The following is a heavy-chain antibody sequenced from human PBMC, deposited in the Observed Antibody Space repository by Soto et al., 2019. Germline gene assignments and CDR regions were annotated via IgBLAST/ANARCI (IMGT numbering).Heavy chain of an antibody. CDR3: ARADYGDDDY. D-gene: IGHD4-17*01. CDR1: GYTFSSYT. J-gene: IGHJ4*02. V-gene: IGHV1-18*01. CDR2: ISPYNGNT. Sequence: QVQLVQSGAEVRKPGASVRVSCKTSGYTFSSYTISWVRQAPGQGLEWMGWISPYNGNTKYAQKFQGRVTMTTDASTSTAYMELRSLTSDDTAVYFCARADYGDDDYWGQGTRATVSS.